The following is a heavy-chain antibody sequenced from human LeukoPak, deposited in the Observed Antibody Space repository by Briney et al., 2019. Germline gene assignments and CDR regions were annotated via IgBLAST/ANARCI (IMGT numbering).Heavy chain of an antibody. CDR2: ITSGVSIT. V-gene: IGHV3-23*01. CDR1: GFTSSNYG. D-gene: IGHD3-10*01. J-gene: IGHJ4*02. CDR3: AKGDYYDFDY. Sequence: GGSLTLSCAASGFTSSNYGMNWVRQAPGKGLEWVSIITSGVSITYYADSVKGRFTISRDNSKNTLYLQMNSLRAEDTAVYYCAKGDYYDFDYWGQGTLVTVSS.